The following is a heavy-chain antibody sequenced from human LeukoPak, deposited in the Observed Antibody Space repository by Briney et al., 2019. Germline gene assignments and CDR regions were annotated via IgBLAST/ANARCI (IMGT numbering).Heavy chain of an antibody. D-gene: IGHD4-17*01. V-gene: IGHV3-21*01. CDR1: GFTFSSYS. CDR3: ARDYYGDYALDY. Sequence: GGSLRLSCAASGFTFSSYSMNWVRQAPGKGPEWVSSISSSSSYIYYADSVKGRFTISRDNAKNSLYLQMNSLRAEDTAVYYCARDYYGDYALDYWGQGTLVTVSS. J-gene: IGHJ4*02. CDR2: ISSSSSYI.